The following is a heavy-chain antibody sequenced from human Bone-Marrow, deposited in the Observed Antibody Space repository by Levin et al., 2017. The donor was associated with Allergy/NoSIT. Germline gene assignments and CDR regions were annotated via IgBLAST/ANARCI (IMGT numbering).Heavy chain of an antibody. CDR3: AKMEQQLVQGTFQE. V-gene: IGHV3-23*01. CDR2: IIGSGSAT. Sequence: GGSLRLSCAASGFTAGYFAMSWVRQTPGKGLEWVSSIIGSGSATYYAESVRGRFTISRDESKNTLYLQMNNLSADDTALYYCAKMEQQLVQGTFQEWGQGTLVTVSS. D-gene: IGHD1-1*01. CDR1: GFTAGYFA. J-gene: IGHJ1*01.